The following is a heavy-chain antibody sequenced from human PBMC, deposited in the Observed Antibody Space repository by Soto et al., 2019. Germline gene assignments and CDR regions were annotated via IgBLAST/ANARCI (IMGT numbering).Heavy chain of an antibody. CDR2: ISGSGGST. Sequence: GGSLRLSCAASGFTFSSYAMSWVRQAPGKGLEWVSAISGSGGSTYYADSVKGRFTISRDNSKNTLYLQMNSLRAEDTAVYYCAKDQMALWFGESVTPEYYYYYGMDVWGQGTTVTVSS. J-gene: IGHJ6*02. V-gene: IGHV3-23*01. D-gene: IGHD3-10*01. CDR1: GFTFSSYA. CDR3: AKDQMALWFGESVTPEYYYYYGMDV.